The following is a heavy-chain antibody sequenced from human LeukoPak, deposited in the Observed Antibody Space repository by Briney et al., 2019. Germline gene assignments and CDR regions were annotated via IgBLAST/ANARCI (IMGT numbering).Heavy chain of an antibody. D-gene: IGHD2-21*01. CDR3: ARDFKDCGGDCYSGYYYYYMDV. CDR2: IYSGGST. CDR1: GFTVSSNY. J-gene: IGHJ6*03. Sequence: GGSLRLSCAASGFTVSSNYMSWVRQAPWKGLEWVSVIYSGGSTYYADSVKGRFTISRDNSKNTLYLQMNSLRAEDTAVYYCARDFKDCGGDCYSGYYYYYMDVWGKGTTVTVSS. V-gene: IGHV3-53*05.